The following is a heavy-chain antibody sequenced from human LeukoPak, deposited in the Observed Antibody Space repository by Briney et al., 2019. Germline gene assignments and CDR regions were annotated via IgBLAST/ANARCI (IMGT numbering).Heavy chain of an antibody. CDR3: ATSASGYSGYDYNY. J-gene: IGHJ4*02. CDR2: FGPEDGET. Sequence: ASVKVSCKVSGYTLTELSMHWVRQAPGKGLEWMGGFGPEDGETIYAQKFQGRVTMTEDTSTDTAYMELSSLRSEDTAVYYCATSASGYSGYDYNYWGQGTLVTVSS. V-gene: IGHV1-24*01. D-gene: IGHD5-12*01. CDR1: GYTLTELS.